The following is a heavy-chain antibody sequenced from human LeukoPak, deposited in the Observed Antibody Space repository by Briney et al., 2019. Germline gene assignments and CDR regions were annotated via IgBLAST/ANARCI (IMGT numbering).Heavy chain of an antibody. CDR2: VSYTGRT. CDR3: ARLLDYDDSGAPDIFDI. Sequence: SETLSLTCSVFGCSISFNYWTWIPQSPGKGLEYIGHVSYTGRTRYNPSLQRRLTISLDTSNNHFSLQLTSVSAADMAVYYCARLLDYDDSGAPDIFDIWGQGTMVTVSS. V-gene: IGHV4-59*01. D-gene: IGHD3-22*01. CDR1: GCSISFNY. J-gene: IGHJ3*02.